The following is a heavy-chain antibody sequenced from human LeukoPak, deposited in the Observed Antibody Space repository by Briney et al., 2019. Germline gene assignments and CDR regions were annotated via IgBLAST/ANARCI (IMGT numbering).Heavy chain of an antibody. CDR3: AVGKEYYYDSSGYYLPDY. D-gene: IGHD3-22*01. CDR1: GYIFTSYN. V-gene: IGHV1-46*01. CDR2: INPSGGSA. J-gene: IGHJ4*02. Sequence: ASVKVSCKASGYIFTSYNMYWVRQAPGRGLEWMGIINPSGGSARSAQKFQGRVTMTRDTSTSTVYMELSSLRSEDTAVYYCAVGKEYYYDSSGYYLPDYWGQGTLVTVSS.